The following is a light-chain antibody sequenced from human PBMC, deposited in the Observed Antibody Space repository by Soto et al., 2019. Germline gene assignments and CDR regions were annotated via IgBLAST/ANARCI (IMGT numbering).Light chain of an antibody. V-gene: IGKV1-13*02. Sequence: AIQLTQSPSSLSASVGDRVTITCRASQGISSALAWYQQKPGKAPKLLIYDASSLESGVPSRFSGSGSWTDFTLPTSSLQPEDFATYCCPQFNRYPPIYTSGQGTQLEIK. CDR3: PQFNRYPPIYT. CDR1: QGISSA. CDR2: DAS. J-gene: IGKJ2*01.